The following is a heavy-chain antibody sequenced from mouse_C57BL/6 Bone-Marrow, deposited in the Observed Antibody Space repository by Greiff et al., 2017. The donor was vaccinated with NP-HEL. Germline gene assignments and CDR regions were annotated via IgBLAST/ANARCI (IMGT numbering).Heavy chain of an antibody. CDR1: GFTFSSYA. V-gene: IGHV5-9-1*02. Sequence: EVHLVESGEGLVKPGGSLKLSCAASGFTFSSYAMSWVRQTPEKRLEWVAYISSGGDYIYYADTVKGRFTISRDNARNTLYLQMSSLKSEDTAMYYCTRGPYGNGRYFDVWGTGTTVTVSS. D-gene: IGHD2-1*01. CDR2: ISSGGDYI. CDR3: TRGPYGNGRYFDV. J-gene: IGHJ1*03.